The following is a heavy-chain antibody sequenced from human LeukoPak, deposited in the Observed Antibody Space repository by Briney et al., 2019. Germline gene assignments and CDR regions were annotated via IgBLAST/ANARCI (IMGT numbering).Heavy chain of an antibody. D-gene: IGHD3-10*01. CDR2: TYHRSQWYN. CDR3: ARAFGSGSYLDF. CDR1: GDSVSSNSAA. V-gene: IGHV6-1*01. Sequence: SQTLSLTCAISGDSVSSNSAAWNWIRQSPSRGLEWLGRTYHRSQWYNDYAVSVKSRIIINPDTSKNQFSLQLNSVAPEDTAVYYCARAFGSGSYLDFWGQGTLVTVSP. J-gene: IGHJ4*02.